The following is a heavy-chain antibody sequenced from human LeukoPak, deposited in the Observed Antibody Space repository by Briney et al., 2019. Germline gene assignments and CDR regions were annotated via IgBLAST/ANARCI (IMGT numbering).Heavy chain of an antibody. CDR3: ARAQAGYNWFDP. J-gene: IGHJ5*02. Sequence: GGSLRLSCAASGFTFSSYSMMWVRQAPGKGLEWVSYISSSSTTIHYADSVKGRFTISRDNAKNSVYLQMNSLRAEDTAVYYCARAQAGYNWFDPWGQGTLVTVSS. CDR1: GFTFSSYS. V-gene: IGHV3-48*01. CDR2: ISSSSTTI. D-gene: IGHD3-10*01.